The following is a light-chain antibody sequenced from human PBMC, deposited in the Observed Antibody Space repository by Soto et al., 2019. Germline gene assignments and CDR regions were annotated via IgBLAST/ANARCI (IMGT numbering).Light chain of an antibody. CDR3: QQCATSPLT. CDR2: DAS. J-gene: IGKJ1*01. CDR1: QSVTNNY. Sequence: PGERGTLSCRASQSVTNNYVAWYQQKPGQAPRLLIHDASSRATGIPDRFSGSGSGTDFTLTIDRLEPEDFAVYFCQQCATSPLTFGQGTRVDIK. V-gene: IGKV3-20*01.